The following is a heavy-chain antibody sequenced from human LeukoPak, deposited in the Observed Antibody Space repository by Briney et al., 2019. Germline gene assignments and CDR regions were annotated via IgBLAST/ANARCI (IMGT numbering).Heavy chain of an antibody. V-gene: IGHV4-39*01. CDR1: GGSISSPNHD. D-gene: IGHD3-10*01. Sequence: SETLSLTCSVSGGSISSPNHDWAWIRQPPGKGLEWIVSVYYSGSTYYNPSLKSRVTISVDTSKNQFSLKLSSVTAADTAVYYCARAGLETYYGKSYFDYWGQGTLVTVSS. CDR3: ARAGLETYYGKSYFDY. CDR2: VYYSGST. J-gene: IGHJ4*02.